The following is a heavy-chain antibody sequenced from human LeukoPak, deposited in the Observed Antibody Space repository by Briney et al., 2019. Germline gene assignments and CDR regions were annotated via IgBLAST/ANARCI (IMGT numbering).Heavy chain of an antibody. CDR1: GFTVSSSS. J-gene: IGHJ4*02. V-gene: IGHV3-53*01. CDR3: ARATLQMWRLDY. Sequence: GGSLRLSCAASGFTVSSSSMSWVRQAPGKGLEWVSVIYGGGSTRYADSVKGRFTISRDTSKNTLYLQINRLRAEDTAVYFCARATLQMWRLDYWGQGTLVTVSS. CDR2: IYGGGST. D-gene: IGHD4-11*01.